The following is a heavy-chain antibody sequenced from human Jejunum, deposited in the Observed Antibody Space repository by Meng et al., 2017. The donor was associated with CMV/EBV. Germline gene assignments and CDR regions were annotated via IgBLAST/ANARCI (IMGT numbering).Heavy chain of an antibody. CDR3: AKSLSSASWDY. CDR2: IRYDESIK. V-gene: IGHV3-30*02. D-gene: IGHD2-2*01. Sequence: CVASGFTFSSFGMHWVRQAPGKGLEWVAFIRYDESIKYYAHSVKGRFTISRDNSENTLYLQMNSLRDEDMGVYYCAKSLSSASWDYWGQGTLVTVS. CDR1: GFTFSSFG. J-gene: IGHJ4*02.